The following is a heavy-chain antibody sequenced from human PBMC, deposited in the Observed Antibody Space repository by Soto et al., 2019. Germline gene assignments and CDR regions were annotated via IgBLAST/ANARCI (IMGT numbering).Heavy chain of an antibody. CDR3: VKGRSSSWLKPFDY. Sequence: GGSLRLSCSASGFTFSSYAMHWVRQAPGKGLEYVSAISSNGGSTYYADPVKGRFTISRDNSKNTLYLQMSSLRAEDTAVYYCVKGRSSSWLKPFDYWGQGTLVTVSS. CDR2: ISSNGGST. D-gene: IGHD6-13*01. V-gene: IGHV3-64D*06. J-gene: IGHJ4*02. CDR1: GFTFSSYA.